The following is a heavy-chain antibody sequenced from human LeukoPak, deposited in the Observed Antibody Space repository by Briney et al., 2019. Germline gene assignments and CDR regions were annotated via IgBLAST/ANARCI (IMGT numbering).Heavy chain of an antibody. CDR2: ISSSGTTI. V-gene: IGHV3-48*03. CDR3: ARRTDGYTSN. Sequence: PGGSLRLSCTASGFTFSSYEMNWVRQAPGKLLEWVSYISSSGTTIYYADSVKGRFTISRDNAKNSLYLQMNSLRAEDTADYYCARRTDGYTSNWGQRTLVTVSS. D-gene: IGHD5-24*01. J-gene: IGHJ4*02. CDR1: GFTFSSYE.